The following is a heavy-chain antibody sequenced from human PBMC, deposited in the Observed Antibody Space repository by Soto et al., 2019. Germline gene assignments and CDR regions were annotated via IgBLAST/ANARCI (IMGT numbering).Heavy chain of an antibody. V-gene: IGHV1-69*13. CDR3: ARGMVKVNYYYYGMDV. J-gene: IGHJ6*02. CDR1: GRTFSSYA. CDR2: IIPIFGTA. D-gene: IGHD5-18*01. Sequence: SGKVCCKASGRTFSSYASGLVRQAPGQGLEWMGGIIPIFGTANYAQKFQGRVTITADESTSTAYMELSSLRSEDTAVYYCARGMVKVNYYYYGMDVWGHGTTVTVSS.